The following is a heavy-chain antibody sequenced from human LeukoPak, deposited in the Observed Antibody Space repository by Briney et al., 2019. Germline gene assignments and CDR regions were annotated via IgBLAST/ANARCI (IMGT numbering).Heavy chain of an antibody. V-gene: IGHV4-59*01. CDR1: GGSISSYY. D-gene: IGHD1-26*01. CDR3: ASHRTREEPGPLDI. Sequence: PSETLSRTCTVSGGSISSYYWSWIRQPPGKGLEWIGYIYNSGSTNYDPSLKRRVTMSIDTSKTQSSLKLTSVTAADTAVYYCASHRTREEPGPLDIWGQGTMVTVSS. J-gene: IGHJ3*02. CDR2: IYNSGST.